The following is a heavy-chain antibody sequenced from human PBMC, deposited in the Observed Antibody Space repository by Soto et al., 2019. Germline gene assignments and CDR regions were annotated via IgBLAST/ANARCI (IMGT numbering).Heavy chain of an antibody. J-gene: IGHJ4*02. Sequence: SETLSLTCTVSGGSISSSSYYWGWIRQPPGKGLEWIGSIYYSGSTYYNPSLKSRVTISVDTSKNQFSLKLSSVTAADTAVYYCASYGDYVLENWGQGTLVTVSS. CDR3: ASYGDYVLEN. CDR2: IYYSGST. CDR1: GGSISSSSYY. D-gene: IGHD4-17*01. V-gene: IGHV4-39*01.